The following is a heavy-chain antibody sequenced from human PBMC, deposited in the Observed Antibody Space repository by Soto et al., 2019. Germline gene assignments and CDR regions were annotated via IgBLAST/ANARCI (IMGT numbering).Heavy chain of an antibody. Sequence: PSETLSLTCAVSGGSISSGGYSWSWIRQPPGKGLEWIGHIYHSGSTYYNPSLKSRVTISVDRSKNQFSLKLSSVTAADTAVYYCARDGKVSGSATHWFDPWGQGTLVTAPQ. V-gene: IGHV4-30-2*01. CDR1: GGSISSGGYS. CDR3: ARDGKVSGSATHWFDP. D-gene: IGHD1-26*01. J-gene: IGHJ5*02. CDR2: IYHSGST.